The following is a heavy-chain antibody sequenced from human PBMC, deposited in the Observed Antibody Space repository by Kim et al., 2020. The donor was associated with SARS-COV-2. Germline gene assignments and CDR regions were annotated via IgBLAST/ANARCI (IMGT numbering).Heavy chain of an antibody. CDR2: ISSSSSYI. CDR1: GFTFSSYS. D-gene: IGHD3-22*01. Sequence: GGSLRLSCAASGFTFSSYSMNWVRQAPGKGLEWVSSISSSSSYIYYADSVKGRFTISRDNAKNSLYLQMNSLRAEDTAVYYCARVGRDSSGSGYYFDYWGQGTLVTVSS. CDR3: ARVGRDSSGSGYYFDY. V-gene: IGHV3-21*01. J-gene: IGHJ4*02.